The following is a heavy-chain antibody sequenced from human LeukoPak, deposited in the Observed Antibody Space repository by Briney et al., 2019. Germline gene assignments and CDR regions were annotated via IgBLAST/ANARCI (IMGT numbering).Heavy chain of an antibody. J-gene: IGHJ3*02. V-gene: IGHV3-23*01. CDR2: ISGSGGST. CDR1: VVTFSSYA. CDR3: AKVLYCSSTSCSINAFDI. D-gene: IGHD2-2*01. Sequence: GGSLRLSCAASVVTFSSYAMSWVRQAPGKGLEWVSAISGSGGSTYYADSVKGRFTISRDNSKNTLYLQMNSLRAEDTAVYYCAKVLYCSSTSCSINAFDIWGQGTMVTVSS.